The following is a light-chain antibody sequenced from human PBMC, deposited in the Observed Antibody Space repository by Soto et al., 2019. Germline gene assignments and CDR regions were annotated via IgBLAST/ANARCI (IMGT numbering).Light chain of an antibody. CDR2: GAS. CDR3: QLYGTSPKT. J-gene: IGKJ1*01. V-gene: IGKV3-20*01. CDR1: ETVAGSY. Sequence: EIVMTQSPATLSVSPGERATLSCRASETVAGSYLAWYQQKPGQAPRLLIHGASTRATGIADRFSGSGSGTDFTLTISRLEPEDFAVYYCQLYGTSPKTFGQGTKV.